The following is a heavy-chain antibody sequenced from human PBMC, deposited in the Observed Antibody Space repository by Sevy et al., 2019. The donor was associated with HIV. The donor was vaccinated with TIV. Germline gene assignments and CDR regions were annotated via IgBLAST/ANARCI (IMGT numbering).Heavy chain of an antibody. CDR3: TRDSAGGEFYYGMDV. D-gene: IGHD2-15*01. CDR2: MYHSGPS. V-gene: IGHV4-38-2*02. J-gene: IGHJ6*02. CDR1: GYSISSGYY. Sequence: SETLSLTCTVSGYSISSGYYWGWIRQPPGKGLEWIGSMYHSGPSYYNPSLKRRVTIAVDTSKNQFSLKLGSVTAADTAAYYCTRDSAGGEFYYGMDVWGQGTMVTVSS.